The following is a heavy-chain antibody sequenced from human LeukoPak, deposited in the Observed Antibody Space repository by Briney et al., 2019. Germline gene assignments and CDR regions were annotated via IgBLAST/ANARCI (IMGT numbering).Heavy chain of an antibody. D-gene: IGHD3-3*01. Sequence: GGSLRLSCAASGFTFSSYGIHWVRQAPGKGLEWVTFIGYDGRNKYYADSVKGRFTISRDNSKNTLYLQMNSLRAEDTAVYYCAKDRWPGVVTLFDYWGQGTLVTVSS. CDR3: AKDRWPGVVTLFDY. V-gene: IGHV3-30*02. CDR2: IGYDGRNK. CDR1: GFTFSSYG. J-gene: IGHJ4*02.